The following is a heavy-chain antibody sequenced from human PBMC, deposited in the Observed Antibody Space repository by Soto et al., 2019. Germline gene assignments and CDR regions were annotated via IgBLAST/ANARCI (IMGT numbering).Heavy chain of an antibody. D-gene: IGHD3-22*01. V-gene: IGHV3-21*01. CDR1: GFTFSSYS. CDR3: AREPETYYYDSSGYYPRLYYGMDV. J-gene: IGHJ6*02. Sequence: TGGSLRLSCAASGFTFSSYSMNWVRQAPGKGLEWVSSISSSSSYIYYADSVKGRFTISRDNAKNSLYLQMNSLRAEDTAVYYCAREPETYYYDSSGYYPRLYYGMDVWGQGTTVTVSS. CDR2: ISSSSSYI.